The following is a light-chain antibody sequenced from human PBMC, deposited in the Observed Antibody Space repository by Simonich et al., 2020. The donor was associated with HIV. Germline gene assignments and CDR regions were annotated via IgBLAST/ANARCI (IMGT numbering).Light chain of an antibody. CDR3: QQYKSFPT. CDR2: AAS. CDR1: QGISNS. J-gene: IGKJ1*01. Sequence: DIQMTQSPSSLSASVGDRVTITCRASQGISNSLAWYQQKPGKAPKLLLYAASRLESGVPSRFSGSGSGTDYTLTISSLQPDDFATYYCQQYKSFPTFGQGTRVEIK. V-gene: IGKV1-NL1*01.